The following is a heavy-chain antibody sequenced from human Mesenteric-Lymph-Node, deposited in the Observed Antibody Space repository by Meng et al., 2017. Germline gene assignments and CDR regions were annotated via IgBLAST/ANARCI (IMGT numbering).Heavy chain of an antibody. V-gene: IGHV3-23*01. Sequence: GGSLRLSCAASGFTFSSYAMSWVRQAPGKGLEWVSAISGSGGSTYYADSVKGRFTISRDNAKSSLYLQMNSLRAEDTAVYYCAKSSTMLITRSFDYWGQGTLVTVSS. CDR1: GFTFSSYA. J-gene: IGHJ4*02. CDR3: AKSSTMLITRSFDY. D-gene: IGHD4/OR15-4a*01. CDR2: ISGSGGST.